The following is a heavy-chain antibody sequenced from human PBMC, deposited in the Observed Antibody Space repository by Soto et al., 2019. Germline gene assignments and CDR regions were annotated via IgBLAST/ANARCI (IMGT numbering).Heavy chain of an antibody. D-gene: IGHD3-16*01. CDR3: AKPLREGGVAVADY. Sequence: EVQLVESGGGLVQPGRSLRLSCSASGFTFDNYAMHWVRQAPGKGLEWVSGITWNSGSIGYADSVKGRFTISRDNAKNSLYLQMNSLRAEDTAFYYCAKPLREGGVAVADYWGQGTLVTVSS. V-gene: IGHV3-9*01. J-gene: IGHJ4*02. CDR2: ITWNSGSI. CDR1: GFTFDNYA.